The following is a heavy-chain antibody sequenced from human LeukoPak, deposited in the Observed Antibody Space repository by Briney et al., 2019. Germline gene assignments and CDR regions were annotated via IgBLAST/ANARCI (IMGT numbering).Heavy chain of an antibody. Sequence: SETLSLTCNVSGASISDYYWSWFRQSPEKGLEWIASLLFRGTAHYNPSLRSRVAISDDTSNNQFFLRLTSVTTTDTAVYYCARTGRRGYFDFWGRGTLVTVSS. CDR3: ARTGRRGYFDF. J-gene: IGHJ2*01. CDR1: GASISDYY. V-gene: IGHV4-4*09. D-gene: IGHD1-14*01. CDR2: LLFRGTA.